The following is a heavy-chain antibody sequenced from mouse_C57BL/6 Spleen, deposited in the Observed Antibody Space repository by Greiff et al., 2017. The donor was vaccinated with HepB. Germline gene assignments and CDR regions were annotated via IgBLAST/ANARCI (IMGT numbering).Heavy chain of an antibody. V-gene: IGHV1-55*01. CDR2: IYPGSGST. CDR3: AREGYYDYPYWYFDV. Sequence: QVQLQQSGAELVKPGASVKMSCKASGYTFTSYWITWVKQRPGQGLEWIGDIYPGSGSTNYNEKFKSKATLTVDTSSSTAYMQLSSLTSEDSAVYYCAREGYYDYPYWYFDVWGTGTTVTVSS. J-gene: IGHJ1*03. D-gene: IGHD2-4*01. CDR1: GYTFTSYW.